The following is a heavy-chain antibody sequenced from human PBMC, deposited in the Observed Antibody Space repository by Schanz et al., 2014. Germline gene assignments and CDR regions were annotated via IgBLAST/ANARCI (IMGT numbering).Heavy chain of an antibody. Sequence: QVHLVQSGAEVKKPGASVKVSCKASGYTFTSDSMHWVRQAPGQGLEWMGRIMPLRGIGNNAWKFQDRLTITADKSMNITYMELSSLGTEDTAVYYCTRLRRADPNGFDVWGQGTTVTVS. CDR1: GYTFTSDS. CDR2: IMPLRGIG. D-gene: IGHD6-19*01. CDR3: TRLRRADPNGFDV. J-gene: IGHJ6*02. V-gene: IGHV1-69*04.